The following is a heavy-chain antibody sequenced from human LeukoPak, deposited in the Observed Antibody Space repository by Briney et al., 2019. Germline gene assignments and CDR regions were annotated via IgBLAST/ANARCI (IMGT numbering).Heavy chain of an antibody. Sequence: GGSLRLSCAASGFTLDDFAMHWVRQAPGKGLEWVSGINWNSGYIGYAESVKGRFTISRDNAKSSLYLQMNSLRTEDTALYYCAKDRGVGIYYFDSWGQGTLVTVSS. CDR3: AKDRGVGIYYFDS. CDR1: GFTLDDFA. CDR2: INWNSGYI. V-gene: IGHV3-9*01. D-gene: IGHD1-26*01. J-gene: IGHJ4*02.